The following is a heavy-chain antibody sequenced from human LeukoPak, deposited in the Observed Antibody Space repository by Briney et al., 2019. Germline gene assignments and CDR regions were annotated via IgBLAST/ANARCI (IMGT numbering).Heavy chain of an antibody. CDR3: ARLQAAYTGGGGIDY. CDR1: GGSISSISSNNYH. V-gene: IGHV4-39*01. D-gene: IGHD3-16*01. Sequence: SETLSLTCIVSGGSISSISSNNYHWGWIRQPPGKGLEWIGTIYYSGTTYYNPSLQSRVTISADTSKNQFSLKLSSVTATDTAVYYCARLQAAYTGGGGIDYWGQGTLVTVSS. CDR2: IYYSGTT. J-gene: IGHJ4*02.